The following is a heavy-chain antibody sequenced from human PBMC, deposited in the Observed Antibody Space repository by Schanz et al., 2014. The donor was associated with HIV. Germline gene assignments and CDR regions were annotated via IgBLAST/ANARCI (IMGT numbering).Heavy chain of an antibody. CDR1: GFTFNTYA. CDR3: ARRSSDGGYYDN. J-gene: IGHJ4*02. Sequence: EVQMLESGGGLAQPGGSLRLSCEASGFTFNTYAMAWVRQVPGKGLLWVSRMNNDVSSRLYADSVKGRFTISRDNAKNTLYLQMNSLRDEDTAVYYCARRSSDGGYYDNWGQGTLVTVSS. V-gene: IGHV3-74*02. D-gene: IGHD2-15*01. CDR2: MNNDVSSR.